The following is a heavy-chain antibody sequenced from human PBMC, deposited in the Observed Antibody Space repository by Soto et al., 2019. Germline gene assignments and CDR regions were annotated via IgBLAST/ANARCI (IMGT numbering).Heavy chain of an antibody. V-gene: IGHV3-23*01. CDR2: ISGSGGHS. D-gene: IGHD6-19*01. CDR1: GFTFNDYA. Sequence: QTVGSLRLSCAASGFTFNDYAMAWVRQAPGQGLEWVSSISGSGGHSSYVDSVRGRFTISRDNVNNILSLDMSDLRAEDTALYYCAKDCRRLAVTGSAFDSWGQGALVTVSS. J-gene: IGHJ4*02. CDR3: AKDCRRLAVTGSAFDS.